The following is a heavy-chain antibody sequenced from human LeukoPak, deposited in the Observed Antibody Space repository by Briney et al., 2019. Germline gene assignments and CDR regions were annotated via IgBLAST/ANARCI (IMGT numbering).Heavy chain of an antibody. CDR1: GGSISSYY. Sequence: SETLSLTCTVSGGSISSYYWSWIRQPLGKGLEWIGYIYYSGSTNYNPSLKSRVTISVDTSKNQFSLKLSSVTAADTAVYYCAREGTVAGTAFDYWGQGTLVTVSS. CDR2: IYYSGST. CDR3: AREGTVAGTAFDY. V-gene: IGHV4-59*01. D-gene: IGHD6-19*01. J-gene: IGHJ4*02.